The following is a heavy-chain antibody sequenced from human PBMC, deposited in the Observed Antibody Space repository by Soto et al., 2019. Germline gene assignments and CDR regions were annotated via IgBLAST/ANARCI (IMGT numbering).Heavy chain of an antibody. D-gene: IGHD6-13*01. V-gene: IGHV3-30*18. Sequence: GGSLRLSCAASGFTFSSYGMHWVRQAPGKGLEWVAVISYDGSNKYYADTVKGRFTISRDNSKNTLYLQMNSLRAEDTAVYYCAKVSAAGIGYWGQGTLVTVSS. J-gene: IGHJ4*02. CDR2: ISYDGSNK. CDR3: AKVSAAGIGY. CDR1: GFTFSSYG.